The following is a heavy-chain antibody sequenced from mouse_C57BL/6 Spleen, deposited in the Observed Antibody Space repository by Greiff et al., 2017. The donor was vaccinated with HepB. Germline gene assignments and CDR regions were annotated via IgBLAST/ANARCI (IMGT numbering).Heavy chain of an antibody. CDR3: ARSSCDGNHEGFAY. D-gene: IGHD2-1*01. V-gene: IGHV1-9*01. CDR1: GYTFTGYW. J-gene: IGHJ3*01. Sequence: VQVVESGAELMKPGASVKLSCKATGYTFTGYWIEWVKQRPGHGLEWIGEILPGSGSTNYNEKFKGKATFTADTSSNTAYMQLSSLTTEDSAIYYSARSSCDGNHEGFAYWGQGTLVTVSA. CDR2: ILPGSGST.